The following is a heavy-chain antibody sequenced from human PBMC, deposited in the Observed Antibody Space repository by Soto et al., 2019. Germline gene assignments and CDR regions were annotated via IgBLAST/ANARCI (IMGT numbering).Heavy chain of an antibody. J-gene: IGHJ4*02. CDR3: ATWRFDY. V-gene: IGHV6-1*01. Sequence: PSQALSVTGAICGESALRNRATWIWIRHSPSRGLEWLGRTYYRSKWYNDYAVSMRSRITINPDTTKNQFSLQLNSATPEDTAVYYCATWRFDYWGQGTLVTVSS. CDR2: TYYRSKWYN. CDR1: GESALRNRAT.